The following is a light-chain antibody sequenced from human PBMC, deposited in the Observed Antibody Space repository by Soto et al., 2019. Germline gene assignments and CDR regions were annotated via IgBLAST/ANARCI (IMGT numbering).Light chain of an antibody. J-gene: IGLJ1*01. V-gene: IGLV1-40*01. CDR1: SSNIGAGYD. Sequence: QSVLTQPPSVSGAPGQRVTISCTGSSSNIGAGYDVHWYQQLPGTAPKLLIYGNSNRPSGVPDRFSGSKSGTSASLAITGLQAEDEAASYCQSSASSLSGYVFGTGTKVTVL. CDR3: QSSASSLSGYV. CDR2: GNS.